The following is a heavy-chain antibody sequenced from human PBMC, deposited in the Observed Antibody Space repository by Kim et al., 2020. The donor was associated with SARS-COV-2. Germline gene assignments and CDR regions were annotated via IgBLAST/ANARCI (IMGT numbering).Heavy chain of an antibody. V-gene: IGHV4-34*01. CDR2: INHSGST. J-gene: IGHJ4*02. Sequence: SETLSLTCAVYGGSFSDYYWNWIRQPPGKGLEWIGEINHSGSTKYNPSLKSRVTISADTSNKQLSLRMSTVTAADTAVYYCSRGETYFYDSSDYRGDYFDNWGQGTLVTVSS. CDR1: GGSFSDYY. D-gene: IGHD3-22*01. CDR3: SRGETYFYDSSDYRGDYFDN.